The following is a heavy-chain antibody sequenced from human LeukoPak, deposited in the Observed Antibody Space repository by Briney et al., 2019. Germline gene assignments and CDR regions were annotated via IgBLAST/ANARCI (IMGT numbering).Heavy chain of an antibody. J-gene: IGHJ3*02. Sequence: KTSETLSLTCTVSGGSINSYLWTWIRQSPGKGLEWIGYVQDSGSTNYNPSLKSRVTMSVDTSKNQFSLKLSSVTAADTAVYYCARTVAEEAFDIWGQGTMVTVSS. CDR1: GGSINSYL. D-gene: IGHD6-19*01. CDR3: ARTVAEEAFDI. V-gene: IGHV4-59*12. CDR2: VQDSGST.